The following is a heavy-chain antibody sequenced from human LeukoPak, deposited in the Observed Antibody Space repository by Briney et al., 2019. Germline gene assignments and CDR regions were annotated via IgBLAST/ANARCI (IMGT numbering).Heavy chain of an antibody. Sequence: GGSLRLSCAASGFRFSDYWMSWVRQVPGKGLEWVANIKQNGGEIYYVDSVKGRFTVSRDNAKNSLYLQMNSLRAEDTAIYYCARDKIVGPTNFDYWGQGTLVTVSS. V-gene: IGHV3-7*03. CDR1: GFRFSDYW. CDR3: ARDKIVGPTNFDY. D-gene: IGHD1-26*01. J-gene: IGHJ4*02. CDR2: IKQNGGEI.